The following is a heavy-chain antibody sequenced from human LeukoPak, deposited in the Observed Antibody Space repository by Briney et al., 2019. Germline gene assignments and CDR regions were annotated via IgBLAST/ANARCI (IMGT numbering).Heavy chain of an antibody. D-gene: IGHD3-3*01. CDR3: AKDLVTIFGVVIQARDYYYGMDV. CDR2: ISNNGGYT. V-gene: IGHV3-23*01. Sequence: PGGSLRLSCAASGFTFSSSAMSWVRQAPGKGLEWVSAISNNGGYTYYADSVQGRFTLSRDNSKNTLYLQMNSLRAEDTTVYYCAKDLVTIFGVVIQARDYYYGMDVWGQGTTVTVSS. CDR1: GFTFSSSA. J-gene: IGHJ6*02.